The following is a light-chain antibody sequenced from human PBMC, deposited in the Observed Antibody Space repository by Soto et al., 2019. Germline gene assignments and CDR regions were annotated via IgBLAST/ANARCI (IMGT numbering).Light chain of an antibody. V-gene: IGKV3-20*01. Sequence: EIVLTQSPDTLSFSPGDRATLSCRASQSISSYLAWYQQKPGQSPRLLIYDASSRATGIPDRFSGSGSGTDFTLTISRLEPEDFAVYICQQYGTSPRTFGQGTRLEIK. CDR1: QSISSY. CDR3: QQYGTSPRT. CDR2: DAS. J-gene: IGKJ5*01.